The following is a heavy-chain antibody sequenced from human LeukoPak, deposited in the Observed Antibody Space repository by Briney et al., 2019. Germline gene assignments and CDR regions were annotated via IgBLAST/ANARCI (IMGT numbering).Heavy chain of an antibody. CDR3: TRGDPDF. V-gene: IGHV3-7*01. CDR1: GFTFSNYW. D-gene: IGHD3-3*01. CDR2: INQDGSAK. Sequence: GGSLRLSCEASGFTFSNYWMQWVRQAPGKGLEWVANINQDGSAKYYVDPVKGRFTISKDSAKSSLYLQMNSLRVDDTAVYFCTRGDPDFWGQGTLVTVSS. J-gene: IGHJ4*02.